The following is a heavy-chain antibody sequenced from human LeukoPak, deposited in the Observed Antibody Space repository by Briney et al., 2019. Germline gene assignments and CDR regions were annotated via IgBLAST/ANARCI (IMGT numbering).Heavy chain of an antibody. CDR3: AKDRWRDGSSSFDN. J-gene: IGHJ4*02. CDR2: ISTYNGNT. V-gene: IGHV1-18*01. CDR1: GYTFSSYS. D-gene: IGHD6-6*01. Sequence: ASVTVSCKASGYTFSSYSINWVRQAPGQGLEWMGWISTYNGNTNYAQKLQGRVTITTDTSTSTAYMELRSLRSDDAAVYYCAKDRWRDGSSSFDNWGQGTLVTVSS.